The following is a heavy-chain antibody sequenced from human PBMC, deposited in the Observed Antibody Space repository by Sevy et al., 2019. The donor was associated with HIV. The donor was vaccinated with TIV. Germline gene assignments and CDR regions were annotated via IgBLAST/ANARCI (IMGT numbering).Heavy chain of an antibody. CDR1: GFSISNNY. CDR3: ARADIVVVPAAIGFNYYYYYGMDV. CDR2: MYSGGSP. Sequence: GGSLRLSCAASGFSISNNYTAWVRQAPGKGLEWVSVMYSGGSPYYADSVKGRFALSRDMSKNTVYLQMNSLRAEDTAVYYCARADIVVVPAAIGFNYYYYYGMDVWGQGTTVTVSS. D-gene: IGHD2-2*02. J-gene: IGHJ6*02. V-gene: IGHV3-66*01.